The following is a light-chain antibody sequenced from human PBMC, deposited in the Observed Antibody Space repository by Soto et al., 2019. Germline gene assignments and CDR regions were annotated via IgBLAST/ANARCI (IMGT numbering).Light chain of an antibody. CDR2: EVR. Sequence: QSALTQPASVSGSPGQSITISCTGTSSDVGGYDYVSWYQQHPGKAPKVMIYEVRNRPSGVSNRFSGSKSGNTASLTSSGLQAEDEADYYCSSYTSSNTGVFGGGTKLTVL. V-gene: IGLV2-14*01. CDR1: SSDVGGYDY. J-gene: IGLJ3*02. CDR3: SSYTSSNTGV.